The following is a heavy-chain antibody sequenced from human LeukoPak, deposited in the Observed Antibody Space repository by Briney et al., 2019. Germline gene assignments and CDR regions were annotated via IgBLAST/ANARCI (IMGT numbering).Heavy chain of an antibody. J-gene: IGHJ3*02. CDR1: GYSFTSYW. Sequence: GESLKISCKGSGYSFTSYWIGWVRQMPGKGLEWMGIIYPGDSDTRYSPSFQGQVTISADKSISTAYLQWSSLKASDTAMYSCASRTGRKGDAFDIWGQGTMVTVSS. D-gene: IGHD1-1*01. CDR2: IYPGDSDT. CDR3: ASRTGRKGDAFDI. V-gene: IGHV5-51*01.